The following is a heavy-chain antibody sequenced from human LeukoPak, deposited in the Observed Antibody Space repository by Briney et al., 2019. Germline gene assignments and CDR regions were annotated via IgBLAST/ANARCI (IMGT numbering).Heavy chain of an antibody. Sequence: SETLSLTCTVSGGSIRSYYWGWIRQPPGKGLEWIGYMYYTGSTNYNPSLRSRVTISVDTSKNQFSLKLSSVTAADTALYYCARVDSSGWYFDYWGQGNLVTVSS. CDR2: MYYTGST. D-gene: IGHD6-19*01. J-gene: IGHJ4*02. CDR3: ARVDSSGWYFDY. V-gene: IGHV4-59*01. CDR1: GGSIRSYY.